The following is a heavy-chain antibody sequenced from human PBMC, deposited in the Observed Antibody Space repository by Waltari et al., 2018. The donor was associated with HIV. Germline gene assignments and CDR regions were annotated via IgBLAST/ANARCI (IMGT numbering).Heavy chain of an antibody. J-gene: IGHJ4*02. CDR1: GGSISSSSYY. CDR2: IYYSGRT. CDR3: ARGPHYGDYVFYVDY. Sequence: QLQLQESGPGLVKPSETLSLTCTVSGGSISSSSYYWGWIRQPPGKGLEWIGSIYYSGRTYYNPSLKSRVTISVDTSKNQFSLKLSSVTAADTAVYYCARGPHYGDYVFYVDYWGQGTLVTVSS. D-gene: IGHD4-17*01. V-gene: IGHV4-39*07.